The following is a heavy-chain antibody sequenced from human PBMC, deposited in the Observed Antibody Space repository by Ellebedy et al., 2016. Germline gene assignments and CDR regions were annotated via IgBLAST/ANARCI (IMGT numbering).Heavy chain of an antibody. CDR3: ARDYYDSSGLNGY. J-gene: IGHJ4*02. CDR2: INAGKGNT. V-gene: IGHV1-3*01. D-gene: IGHD3-22*01. Sequence: ASVKVSCKASGYTFTSYAMHWVRQAPGQRLEWMGWINAGKGNTKYSQKFQGRVTITRDTSASTAYMELSSLRSEDTAVYYCARDYYDSSGLNGYWGQGTLVTVSS. CDR1: GYTFTSYA.